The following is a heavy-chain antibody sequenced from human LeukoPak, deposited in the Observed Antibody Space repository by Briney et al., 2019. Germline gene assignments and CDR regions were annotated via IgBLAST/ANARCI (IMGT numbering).Heavy chain of an antibody. J-gene: IGHJ3*02. V-gene: IGHV1-8*01. Sequence: VASVKVSCKASGYTSTSPDINWVRQATGRGLEWLGWMNPRDNTGYAQKFQGRVILTRDKSINTAYMELSSLRSEDTAVYYCARYTQHYGFDIWGQGTMVTVSA. D-gene: IGHD3-3*02. CDR2: MNPRDNT. CDR3: ARYTQHYGFDI. CDR1: GYTSTSPD.